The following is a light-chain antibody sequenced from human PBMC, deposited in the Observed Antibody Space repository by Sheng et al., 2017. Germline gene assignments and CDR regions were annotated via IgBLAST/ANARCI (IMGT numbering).Light chain of an antibody. CDR3: CSYAGSPYV. CDR2: EGS. J-gene: IGLJ1*01. V-gene: IGLV2-23*01. Sequence: QSALTQPASVSGSPGQSITISCTGTSSDVGSYNLVSWYQQHPGKAPKLTIYEGSKRPSGVSNRFSGSKSGNTASLTISGLQAEDEADYYCCSYAGSPYVFGTGTKVTVL. CDR1: SSDVGSYNL.